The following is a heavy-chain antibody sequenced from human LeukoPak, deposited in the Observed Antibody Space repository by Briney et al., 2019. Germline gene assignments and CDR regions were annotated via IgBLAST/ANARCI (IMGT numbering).Heavy chain of an antibody. CDR3: ARDAGSGRGTFDI. D-gene: IGHD2-15*01. Sequence: GGSLRLSCAASGFTFSSYGVSWVRQAPGKGLEWVSAISDSGGSTYYADSVKGRFTISRDNSKNTLYLQMNSLRAEDTAVYSCARDAGSGRGTFDIWGQGTMVTVSS. CDR2: ISDSGGST. J-gene: IGHJ3*02. V-gene: IGHV3-23*01. CDR1: GFTFSSYG.